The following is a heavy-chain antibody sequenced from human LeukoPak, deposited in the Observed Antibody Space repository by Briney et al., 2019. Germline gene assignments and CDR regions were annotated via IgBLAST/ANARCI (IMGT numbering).Heavy chain of an antibody. D-gene: IGHD3-22*01. CDR1: GYTFTSYG. V-gene: IGHV1-18*01. Sequence: GASVKVTCKASGYTFTSYGISWVRQAPGQGLEWMGWISAYNGNTNYAQKLQGRVTMTTDTSTSTAYMELRSLRSDDTAVYYCARGIYYESPAYFDYWGQGTLVTVSS. CDR3: ARGIYYESPAYFDY. J-gene: IGHJ4*02. CDR2: ISAYNGNT.